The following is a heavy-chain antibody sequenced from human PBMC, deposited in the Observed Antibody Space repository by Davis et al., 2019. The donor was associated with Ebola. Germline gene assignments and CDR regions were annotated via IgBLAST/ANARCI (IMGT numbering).Heavy chain of an antibody. V-gene: IGHV4-39*01. CDR2: IYYSGGI. CDR1: GGSISSSSYY. CDR3: ARGRGYNWFDP. Sequence: MPSETLSLTCTVPGGSISSSSYYWGWIRQPPGKGLEWLGSIYYSGGIYYNPSLKSRVTMSVDTSKNQFSLKLSSVTAADTTVYYCARGRGYNWFDPWGQGTLVTVAS. J-gene: IGHJ5*02.